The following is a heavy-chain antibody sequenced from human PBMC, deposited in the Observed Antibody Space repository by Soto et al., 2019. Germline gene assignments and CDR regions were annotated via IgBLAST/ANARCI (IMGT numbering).Heavy chain of an antibody. CDR3: AKDWSEAVVRAFYAFAF. J-gene: IGHJ3*01. CDR1: GFTFSNFA. CDR2: ISGSGGAT. V-gene: IGHV3-23*01. Sequence: EVQLLESGGGLVQPGGSMRLSCAASGFTFSNFAMSWVRQAPGKGLEWVSGISGSGGATWYAESVKGRFTISRDNSKNTLCLPVSSPRAEDTAVYYCAKDWSEAVVRAFYAFAFWGQGTFVAVSS. D-gene: IGHD3-3*02.